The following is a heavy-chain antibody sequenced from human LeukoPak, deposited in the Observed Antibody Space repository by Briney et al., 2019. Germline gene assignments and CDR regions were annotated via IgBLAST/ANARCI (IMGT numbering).Heavy chain of an antibody. V-gene: IGHV3-48*04. D-gene: IGHD3-10*01. Sequence: GGSLRLSCAASGFTFSGYSMNWVRQAPGKGLEWVSYISTSGNTIYYADSVKGRFTISRDNAKNSLYLQMNSLRAEDTAVYYCAKVPDYYGSGRYHWGQGTLVTVSS. CDR3: AKVPDYYGSGRYH. J-gene: IGHJ4*02. CDR2: ISTSGNTI. CDR1: GFTFSGYS.